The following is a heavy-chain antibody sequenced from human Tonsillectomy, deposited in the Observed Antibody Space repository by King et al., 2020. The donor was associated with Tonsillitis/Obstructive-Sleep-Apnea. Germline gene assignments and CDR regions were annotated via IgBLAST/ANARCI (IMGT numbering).Heavy chain of an antibody. Sequence: QLQESGPGLVKPSETLSLTCTVSGYSISSGYYWGWIRQPPGKGLEWIGSIYHSGSTYYNPSLKSRVTISVDTSKNQFSLKLSSVTAADTAVYYCARDNSGSYSVGXTDAFDIWGQGTMVTVSS. CDR1: GYSISSGYY. J-gene: IGHJ3*02. CDR3: ARDNSGSYSVGXTDAFDI. V-gene: IGHV4-38-2*02. D-gene: IGHD1-26*01. CDR2: IYHSGST.